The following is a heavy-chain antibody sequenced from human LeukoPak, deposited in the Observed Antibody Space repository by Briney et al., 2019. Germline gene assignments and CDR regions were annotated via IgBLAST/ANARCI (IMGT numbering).Heavy chain of an antibody. CDR1: GFTFSSYG. J-gene: IGHJ6*03. CDR3: ANSKGGYSYDYYYYYYYMDV. Sequence: GGSLRLSCGASGFTFSSYGMHWVRQAPGKGLEWVAFIRYDGSNKYYADSVKGRFTNSRDNSKNTLYLQMNSLRAEDTAVYYCANSKGGYSYDYYYYYYYMDVWGKGTTVTVSS. V-gene: IGHV3-30*02. CDR2: IRYDGSNK. D-gene: IGHD5-18*01.